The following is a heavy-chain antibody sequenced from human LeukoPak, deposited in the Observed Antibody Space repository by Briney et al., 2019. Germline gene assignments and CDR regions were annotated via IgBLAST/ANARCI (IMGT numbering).Heavy chain of an antibody. J-gene: IGHJ6*03. CDR2: IHYSGST. D-gene: IGHD5-18*01. Sequence: ETLSLTCTVSGGSISSYYWSWIRQPPGKGLEWIGYIHYSGSTNYNPSLKSRVTISVDTSKNQFSLKLSSVTAADTAVYYCARTTEGGYTYGYFYYYYMDVWGKGTTVTISS. V-gene: IGHV4-59*01. CDR3: ARTTEGGYTYGYFYYYYMDV. CDR1: GGSISSYY.